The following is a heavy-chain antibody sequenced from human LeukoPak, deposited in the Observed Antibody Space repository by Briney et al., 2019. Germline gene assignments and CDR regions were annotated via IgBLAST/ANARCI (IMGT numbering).Heavy chain of an antibody. CDR2: IYYSGST. Sequence: SETLSLTCTVSGDSISSSTYNWGWIRQAPGKGLEWIGSIYYSGSTNYKSSLKSRVTISADTSKNQFSLKVYSVIAADTAVYYCGSRTSFYYDATGYQGALGSWGQGTLVTVSS. CDR3: GSRTSFYYDATGYQGALGS. V-gene: IGHV4-39*01. D-gene: IGHD3-22*01. CDR1: GDSISSSTYN. J-gene: IGHJ5*02.